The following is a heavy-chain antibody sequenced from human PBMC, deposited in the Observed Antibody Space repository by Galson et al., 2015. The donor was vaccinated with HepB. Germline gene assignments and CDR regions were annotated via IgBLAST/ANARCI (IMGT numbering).Heavy chain of an antibody. J-gene: IGHJ2*01. CDR2: INPNSGGT. CDR1: GYTFTGYY. CDR3: ARVMPDRGNWYFDL. Sequence: SVKVSCKASGYTFTGYYMHWVRQAPGQGLEWMGRINPNSGGTIYAQNFQGTVTMTRDTSISTAYMELSRLKSDDTAVYYCARVMPDRGNWYFDLWGRGTLVTVSS. V-gene: IGHV1-2*06. D-gene: IGHD1-26*01.